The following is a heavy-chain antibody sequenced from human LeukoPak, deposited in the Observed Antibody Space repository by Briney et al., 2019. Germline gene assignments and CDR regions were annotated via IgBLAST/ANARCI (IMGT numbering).Heavy chain of an antibody. V-gene: IGHV3-21*04. J-gene: IGHJ4*02. D-gene: IGHD3-10*01. Sequence: PGGSLRLSCAASGFTFRNYGMNWVRQAPGKGLEWVSYVSSSSSSINYADSVKGRFTISRDNSKNTLYLQMNSLRAEDTAVYYCARDYYGSGSYYIDYWGQGTLVTVSS. CDR2: VSSSSSSI. CDR3: ARDYYGSGSYYIDY. CDR1: GFTFRNYG.